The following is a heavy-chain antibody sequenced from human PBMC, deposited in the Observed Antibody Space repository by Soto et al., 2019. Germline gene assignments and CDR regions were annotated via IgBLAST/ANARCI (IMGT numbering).Heavy chain of an antibody. CDR2: ISYDGSNK. Sequence: QVQLVESGGGVVQPGRSLRLSCAASGFTFSSYAMHWVRQAPGKGLEWVAVISYDGSNKYYADSVKGRFTISRDNSKNTLYLQMNSLRAEDTAVYYCARYRVDYYDSSGPDWGKEGGAFDIWGQGTMVTVSS. CDR3: ARYRVDYYDSSGPDWGKEGGAFDI. V-gene: IGHV3-30-3*01. CDR1: GFTFSSYA. J-gene: IGHJ3*02. D-gene: IGHD3-22*01.